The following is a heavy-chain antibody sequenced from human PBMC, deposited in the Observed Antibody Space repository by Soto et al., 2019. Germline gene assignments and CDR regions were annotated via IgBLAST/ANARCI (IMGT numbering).Heavy chain of an antibody. V-gene: IGHV3-23*01. J-gene: IGHJ6*02. D-gene: IGHD3-3*01. CDR1: VFTFITYA. Sequence: AGGSLRLSCASSVFTFITYAMTWVRQAPGKGLEWVSIISSSGDATYYLDSVKGRFTISRDNSRNTLHLQMNSLRAEDAAVYFCAKNGDFWSWGMDVWGQGTTVTVSS. CDR3: AKNGDFWSWGMDV. CDR2: ISSSGDAT.